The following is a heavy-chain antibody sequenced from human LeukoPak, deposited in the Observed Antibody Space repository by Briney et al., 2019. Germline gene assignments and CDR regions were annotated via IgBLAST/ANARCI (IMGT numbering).Heavy chain of an antibody. V-gene: IGHV4-59*08. D-gene: IGHD5-18*01. CDR2: IYHSGST. CDR1: GGSISSYY. Sequence: SETLSLTCAVSGGSISSYYWSWIRQPPGKGLEWIGYIYHSGSTNYNPSLKSRVTISVDTSKNQFSLKLSSVTAADTAVYYCAGGRGTAIGFDYWGQGTLVTVSS. CDR3: AGGRGTAIGFDY. J-gene: IGHJ4*02.